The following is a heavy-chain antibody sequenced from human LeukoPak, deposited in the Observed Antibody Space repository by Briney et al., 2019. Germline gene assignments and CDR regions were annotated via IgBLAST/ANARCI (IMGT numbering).Heavy chain of an antibody. V-gene: IGHV1-2*02. J-gene: IGHJ4*02. CDR1: GYTFTGYF. Sequence: ASVKVSCKASGYTFTGYFMHGVRQAPGQGREWMGWINSNSGGTNYAQKFQGRVTMTRDTSISTAYMELSRLRSDDTAVYYCASFRRTYYYDSSEIWGQGTLVTVSS. CDR3: ASFRRTYYYDSSEI. D-gene: IGHD3-22*01. CDR2: INSNSGGT.